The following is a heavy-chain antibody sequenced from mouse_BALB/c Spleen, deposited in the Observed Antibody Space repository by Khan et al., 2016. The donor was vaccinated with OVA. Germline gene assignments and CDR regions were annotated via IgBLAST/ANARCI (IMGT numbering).Heavy chain of an antibody. V-gene: IGHV1-54*01. D-gene: IGHD3-2*02. CDR2: INPGSGNT. Sequence: QVQLQQSGAELVRPRTSVKVSCKASGYAFTDYLIEWLKQRPGQGLEWIGLINPGSGNTHYNEKFMDRATLTADKSSSTAYMQLSSLTSDDSAVYFCSRSGYGFGAYWGPGTLVTVSA. CDR1: GYAFTDYL. J-gene: IGHJ3*01. CDR3: SRSGYGFGAY.